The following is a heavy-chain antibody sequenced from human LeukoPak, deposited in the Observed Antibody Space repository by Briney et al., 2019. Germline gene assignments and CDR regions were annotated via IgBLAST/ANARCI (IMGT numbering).Heavy chain of an antibody. V-gene: IGHV3-21*01. D-gene: IGHD6-13*01. CDR2: ISSSSSYI. Sequence: GGSLRLSCAASGFTFSSYSMNWVRQAPGKGLEWVSSISSSSSYIYYADSVKGRFTISRDNAKNSLYLQMNSLRAEDTAVYYCARDFRRDRIAAAGTFDCWGQGTLVTVSS. CDR3: ARDFRRDRIAAAGTFDC. J-gene: IGHJ4*02. CDR1: GFTFSSYS.